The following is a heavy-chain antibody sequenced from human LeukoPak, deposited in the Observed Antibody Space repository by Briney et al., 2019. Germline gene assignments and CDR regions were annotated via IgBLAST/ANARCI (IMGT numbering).Heavy chain of an antibody. CDR2: IIPIFGTA. V-gene: IGHV1-69*05. J-gene: IGHJ4*02. CDR1: GGTFSSYA. CDR3: ARDQGHYYDSSGYHTFDY. Sequence: GASVKVSCKASGGTFSSYAISWVRQAPGQGLEWMGGIIPIFGTANYAQKFQGRVTITTDESTSTAYMELSSLRSEDTAVYYCARDQGHYYDSSGYHTFDYWGQGTLVTVSS. D-gene: IGHD3-22*01.